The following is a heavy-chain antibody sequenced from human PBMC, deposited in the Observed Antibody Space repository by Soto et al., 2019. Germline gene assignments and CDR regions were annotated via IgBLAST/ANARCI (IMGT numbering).Heavy chain of an antibody. CDR2: IWYDGSNK. V-gene: IGHV3-33*01. CDR1: GFTFSSYG. CDR3: ARWWGAGATDALDI. Sequence: GGSLRLSCAASGFTFSSYGMHWVRQAPGKGLEWVAVIWYDGSNKYYADSVKGRFTISRDNSKNTLYLQMNSLRAEDTAVYCCARWWGAGATDALDIWGQGTMVTVSS. J-gene: IGHJ3*02. D-gene: IGHD1-26*01.